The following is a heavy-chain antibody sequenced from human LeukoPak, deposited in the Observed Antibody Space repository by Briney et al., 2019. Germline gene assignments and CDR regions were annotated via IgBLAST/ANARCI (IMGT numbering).Heavy chain of an antibody. V-gene: IGHV1-2*02. CDR3: ARDAPPYGPDY. CDR1: GYTFTGYY. J-gene: IGHJ4*02. CDR2: INPNSGGT. D-gene: IGHD3-10*01. Sequence: ASVKVSCKASGYTFTGYYMHWVRQAPGQGLEWMGWINPNSGGTNYAQNLQGRVTMTTDTSTSTAYMELRSLRSDDTAVYYCARDAPPYGPDYWGQGTLVTVSS.